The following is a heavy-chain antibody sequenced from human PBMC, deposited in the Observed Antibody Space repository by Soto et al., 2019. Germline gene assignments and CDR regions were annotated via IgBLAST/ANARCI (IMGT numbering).Heavy chain of an antibody. D-gene: IGHD3-3*01. CDR3: ARGARYDFWSGYSAESDY. V-gene: IGHV3-74*01. Sequence: GGSLRLSCAASGFTFSSYWMHWVRQAPGKGLVWVSRINSDGSSTSYADSVKGRFTISRDNAKNTLYLQMNSLRAEDTAVYYCARGARYDFWSGYSAESDYWGQGTLVTVSS. CDR2: INSDGSST. J-gene: IGHJ4*02. CDR1: GFTFSSYW.